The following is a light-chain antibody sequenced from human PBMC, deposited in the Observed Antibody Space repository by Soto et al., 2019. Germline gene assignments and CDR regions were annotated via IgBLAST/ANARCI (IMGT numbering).Light chain of an antibody. J-gene: IGKJ2*01. CDR1: AGIGKY. V-gene: IGKV1-9*01. CDR2: DAS. CDR3: QQLNGFPRYT. Sequence: DIQLTQSPSFLSASVGDRVTITRRASAGIGKYLAWYQQKAGKPPKLLVYDASTVQDGVPSRFTGSGSGTEFSLVISRLQPEDFATYYCQQLNGFPRYTFGQGTTVDI.